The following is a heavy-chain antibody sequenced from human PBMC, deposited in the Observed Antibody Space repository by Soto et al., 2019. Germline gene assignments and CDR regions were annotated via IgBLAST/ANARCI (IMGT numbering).Heavy chain of an antibody. CDR2: IIPILGIA. Sequence: QVQLVQSGAEVKKPGSSVKVSCKASGGTFSSYTISWVRQAPGQGLEWMGRIIPILGIANYAQKFQGRVTITADKSTSTAYMELSSLRSEDTAVYYCARVGGDYAEPDYYYYMDVWGKGTTVTVSS. CDR3: ARVGGDYAEPDYYYYMDV. CDR1: GGTFSSYT. D-gene: IGHD2-21*02. V-gene: IGHV1-69*02. J-gene: IGHJ6*03.